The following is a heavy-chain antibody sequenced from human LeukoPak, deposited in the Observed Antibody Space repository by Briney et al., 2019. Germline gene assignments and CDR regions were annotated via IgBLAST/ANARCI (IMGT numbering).Heavy chain of an antibody. CDR1: GYTFTSYD. V-gene: IGHV1-8*01. CDR3: AKSGYSYGYYFDY. J-gene: IGHJ4*02. CDR2: MNPNSGNT. D-gene: IGHD5-18*01. Sequence: ASVKVSCKASGYTFTSYDINWVRQATGQGLEWMGWMNPNSGNTGYGQKFQGRVTMTRNTSISTAYMELSSLRSEDTAVYYCAKSGYSYGYYFDYWGQGTLVTVSS.